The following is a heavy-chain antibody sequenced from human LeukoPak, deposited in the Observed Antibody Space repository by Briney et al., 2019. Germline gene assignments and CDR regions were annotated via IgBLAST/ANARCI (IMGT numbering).Heavy chain of an antibody. J-gene: IGHJ6*03. CDR3: ARHGSSSFYYYYCMDV. CDR1: GYSFTSYW. CDR2: IYPGDSDT. D-gene: IGHD6-13*01. Sequence: GESLKISCKGSGYSFTSYWIGWVRQMPGKGLEWMGIIYPGDSDTRYSPSFQGQVTISADKSISTAYLQWSSLKASDTAMYYCARHGSSSFYYYYCMDVWGKGTTVTVSS. V-gene: IGHV5-51*01.